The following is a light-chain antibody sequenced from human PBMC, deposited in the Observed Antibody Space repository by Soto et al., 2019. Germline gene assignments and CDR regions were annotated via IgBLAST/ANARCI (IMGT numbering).Light chain of an antibody. V-gene: IGLV2-14*01. CDR2: EVS. CDR1: SSDVGGYNY. Sequence: QSALTQPASVSGSPGQSITISCTGTSSDVGGYNYVSWYQQHPGKAPKLIIYEVSSRPSGVSNRFSGSKSGNTASLTISGLQAEDEADYHCGAYTSSITRVFGTGTKLTVL. J-gene: IGLJ1*01. CDR3: GAYTSSITRV.